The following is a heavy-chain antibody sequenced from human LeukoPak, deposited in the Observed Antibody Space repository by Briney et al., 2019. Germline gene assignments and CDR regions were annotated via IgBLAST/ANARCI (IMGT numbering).Heavy chain of an antibody. J-gene: IGHJ3*02. Sequence: PGGSLRLSCAASGFTVSSNYMSWVRQAQGKGLEWVSVIYSGGSTYYADSVKGRFTISRDNSKNTLYLQMNSLRAEDTAVYYCSCYYDSSGYADAFDIWGQGTMVTVSS. CDR2: IYSGGST. D-gene: IGHD3-22*01. CDR1: GFTVSSNY. CDR3: SCYYDSSGYADAFDI. V-gene: IGHV3-53*01.